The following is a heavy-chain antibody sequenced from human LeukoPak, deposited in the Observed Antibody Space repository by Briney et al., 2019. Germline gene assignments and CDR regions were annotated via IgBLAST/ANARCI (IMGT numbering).Heavy chain of an antibody. D-gene: IGHD2-8*02. Sequence: ASVKVSCKASGYTFTSYGISWVRQPPAQGLEWMGWISDYNGNTNYAQKLQGRVTMTTDTSTSTTYMELRRLRSDDTAVYYCARGAPVAGDFDYWGQGTLVTVSS. CDR2: ISDYNGNT. CDR3: ARGAPVAGDFDY. V-gene: IGHV1-18*01. J-gene: IGHJ4*01. CDR1: GYTFTSYG.